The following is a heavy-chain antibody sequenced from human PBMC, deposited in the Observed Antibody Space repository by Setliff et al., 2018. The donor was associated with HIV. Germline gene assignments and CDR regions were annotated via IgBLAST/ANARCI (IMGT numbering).Heavy chain of an antibody. CDR2: IYYSGST. D-gene: IGHD3-22*01. Sequence: PSETLSLTCTVSGGSISSYYWSWIRQPPGKGLEWIGYIYYSGSTNYNPSLKSRVTISVDTSKNQFSLKLSSVTAADTAVYYCAREGPRGYDSSGYYPYWYFDLWGRGTLVTVSS. J-gene: IGHJ2*01. V-gene: IGHV4-59*01. CDR3: AREGPRGYDSSGYYPYWYFDL. CDR1: GGSISSYY.